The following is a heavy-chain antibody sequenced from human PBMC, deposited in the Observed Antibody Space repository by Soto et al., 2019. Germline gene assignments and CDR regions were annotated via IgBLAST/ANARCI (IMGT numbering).Heavy chain of an antibody. V-gene: IGHV4-39*01. CDR3: ASPGDDSIAAAGTFYYYYGMDV. Sequence: SETLSLTCTVSGGSISSSSYYWGWIRQPPGKGLEWIGSIYYSGSTYYNPSLKRRVTISVDTSKNQFSLKLSSVTAADTAVYYCASPGDDSIAAAGTFYYYYGMDVWGQGTTVTVSS. D-gene: IGHD6-13*01. CDR2: IYYSGST. CDR1: GGSISSSSYY. J-gene: IGHJ6*02.